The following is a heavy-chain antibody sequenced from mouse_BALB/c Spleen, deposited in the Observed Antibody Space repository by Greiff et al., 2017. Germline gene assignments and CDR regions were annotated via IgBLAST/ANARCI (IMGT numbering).Heavy chain of an antibody. CDR2: IDPANGNT. J-gene: IGHJ3*01. D-gene: IGHD2-14*01. CDR1: GFNIKDTY. Sequence: EVNLVESGAELVKPGASVKLSCTASGFNIKDTYMHWVKQRPEQGLEWIGRIDPANGNTKYDPKFQGKATITADTSSNTAYLQLSSLTSEDTAVYYCARGNYRYDWFAYWGQGTLVTVSA. CDR3: ARGNYRYDWFAY. V-gene: IGHV14-3*02.